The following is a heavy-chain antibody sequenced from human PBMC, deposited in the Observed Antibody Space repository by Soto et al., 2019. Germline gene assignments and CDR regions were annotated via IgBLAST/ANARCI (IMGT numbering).Heavy chain of an antibody. CDR1: GFTFSSYA. D-gene: IGHD4-17*01. CDR2: ISYDGSNK. Sequence: VQLVESGGGVVQPGRSLRLSCAASGFTFSSYAMHWVRQAPGKGLEWVAVISYDGSNKYYADSVKGRFTISRDNSKNTLYLQMNSLRAEDTAVYYCARDRYLTTVTTSNWFDPWGQGTLVTVSS. J-gene: IGHJ5*02. CDR3: ARDRYLTTVTTSNWFDP. V-gene: IGHV3-30-3*01.